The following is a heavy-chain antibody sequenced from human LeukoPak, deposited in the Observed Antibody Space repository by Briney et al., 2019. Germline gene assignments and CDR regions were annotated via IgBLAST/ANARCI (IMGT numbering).Heavy chain of an antibody. CDR2: ISGSGGST. V-gene: IGHV3-23*01. CDR1: GFTFSSYA. J-gene: IGHJ3*02. D-gene: IGHD2-15*01. CDR3: APLGVVVVAATGDAFDI. Sequence: GGSLRLSCAASGFTFSSYAMSWVRQAPGKGLEWVSAISGSGGSTYYADSVKGRFTISRDNSKNTLYLQMNSLRAEDTAVYYCAPLGVVVVAATGDAFDIWGQGTMVTVSS.